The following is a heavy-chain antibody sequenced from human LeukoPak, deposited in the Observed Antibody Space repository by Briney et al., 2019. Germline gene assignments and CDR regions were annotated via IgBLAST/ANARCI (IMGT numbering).Heavy chain of an antibody. V-gene: IGHV4-59*01. D-gene: IGHD4-17*01. J-gene: IGHJ4*02. CDR1: GGSISSYY. Sequence: SETLSLTCTVSGGSISSYYWSWIRQPPGKGLEWIGYIYYCGSTNYNPPLKSRVTISVDTSKSQFALKLSSVTAADTAVYYCARVLGDESFDYWGQGTLVTVSS. CDR2: IYYCGST. CDR3: ARVLGDESFDY.